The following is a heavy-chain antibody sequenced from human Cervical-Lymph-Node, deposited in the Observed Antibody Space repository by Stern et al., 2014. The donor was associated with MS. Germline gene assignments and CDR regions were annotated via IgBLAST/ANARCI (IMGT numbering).Heavy chain of an antibody. CDR3: AREHHGGKFAS. V-gene: IGHV1-69*01. CDR1: GATFSTNA. J-gene: IGHJ5*02. D-gene: IGHD4-23*01. CDR2: IVPMFGRA. Sequence: QMQLVQSGAEVMKPGSSVKVSCKASGATFSTNAISWLRQAPGQGPEWMVAIVPMFGRANYVQKVRGRHTITADESASTAYMELRSLRAEDTAGYYCAREHHGGKFASWGQGTLVTVSS.